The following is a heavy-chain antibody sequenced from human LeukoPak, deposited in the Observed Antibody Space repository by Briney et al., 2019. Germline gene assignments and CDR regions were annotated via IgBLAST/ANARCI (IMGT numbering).Heavy chain of an antibody. J-gene: IGHJ4*02. CDR2: MNPNSGNT. D-gene: IGHD1-1*01. Sequence: ASVKVSCKASGYTFTSYDINWVRQATGQGLEWMGWMNPNSGNTGYAQKFQGRVTITRNTSISTAYMELSSLRSDDTAVYYCAREGGPTGGAQDYWGQGTLVTVSS. V-gene: IGHV1-8*03. CDR1: GYTFTSYD. CDR3: AREGGPTGGAQDY.